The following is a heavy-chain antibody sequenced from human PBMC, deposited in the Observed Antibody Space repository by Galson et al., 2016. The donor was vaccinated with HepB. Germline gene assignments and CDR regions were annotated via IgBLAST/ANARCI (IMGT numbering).Heavy chain of an antibody. V-gene: IGHV4-39*01. CDR1: GGSISSSSYY. Sequence: SETLSLTCTVSGGSISSSSYYRGWIRQPPGKGLEWIGSIYYSGSTYYNPSLKSRVTISVDTSKNQFSLKLSSVTAADTAVYYCARLKWHSSGRDFDYWGQGTLVTVSS. J-gene: IGHJ4*02. CDR3: ARLKWHSSGRDFDY. D-gene: IGHD6-19*01. CDR2: IYYSGST.